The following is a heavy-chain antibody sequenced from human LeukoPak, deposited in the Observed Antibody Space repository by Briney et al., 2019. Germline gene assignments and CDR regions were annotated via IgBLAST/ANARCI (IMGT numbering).Heavy chain of an antibody. J-gene: IGHJ3*02. V-gene: IGHV4-34*01. CDR1: GGSFSGYS. Sequence: SETLSLTCAVYGGSFSGYSWSWIRQPPGKGLEWIGEIYHSASTNYSPSLKSRVTISVDTSKNQFSLNLGSVTAADTAVYYCARRGNTGIVGAHDAFDIWGQGTMVTVSS. CDR3: ARRGNTGIVGAHDAFDI. D-gene: IGHD1-26*01. CDR2: IYHSAST.